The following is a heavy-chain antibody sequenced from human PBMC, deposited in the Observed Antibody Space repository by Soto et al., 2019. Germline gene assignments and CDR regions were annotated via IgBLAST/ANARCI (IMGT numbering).Heavy chain of an antibody. J-gene: IGHJ5*02. CDR1: GYSFTSYW. Sequence: GESLKISCKGSGYSFTSYWIGWVRQMPGKGLEWMGIIYPGDSDTRYSPSFQGQVTISADKSISTAYLQWSSLKASDTAMYYCARRTPYYHFWSGRNWFDHWGQGTLVTVFS. V-gene: IGHV5-51*01. CDR2: IYPGDSDT. CDR3: ARRTPYYHFWSGRNWFDH. D-gene: IGHD3-3*01.